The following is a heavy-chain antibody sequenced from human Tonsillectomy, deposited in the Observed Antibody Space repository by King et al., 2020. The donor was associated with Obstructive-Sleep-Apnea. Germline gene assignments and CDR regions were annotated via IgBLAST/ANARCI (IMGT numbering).Heavy chain of an antibody. CDR1: GGSINSYY. CDR3: ARDRVGRDGYNRFDY. J-gene: IGHJ4*02. Sequence: VQLQESGPGLVKPSETLSLTCTVSGGSINSYYLSWIRQTPGKGLEWIGYISYSGSTNYNPSLKSRGTISVSTSKNQFSLKLSSVTAADTAVYYCARDRVGRDGYNRFDYWGQGTLVTVSS. V-gene: IGHV4-59*01. D-gene: IGHD5-24*01. CDR2: ISYSGST.